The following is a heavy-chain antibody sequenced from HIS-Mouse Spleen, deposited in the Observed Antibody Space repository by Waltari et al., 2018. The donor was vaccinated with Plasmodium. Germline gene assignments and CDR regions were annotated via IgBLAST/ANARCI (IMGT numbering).Heavy chain of an antibody. CDR2: LSYDGSNK. V-gene: IGHV3-30*03. D-gene: IGHD7-27*01. Sequence: QVQLVESGGGVVQPGRSLRLSCAASGFTFSSYGMHWVRQAPGKGLGGVAVLSYDGSNKYYADSVKGRFTISRDNSKNTLYLQMNSLRAEDTAVYYCATSGLTGGTYYFDYWGQGTLVTVSS. CDR3: ATSGLTGGTYYFDY. CDR1: GFTFSSYG. J-gene: IGHJ4*02.